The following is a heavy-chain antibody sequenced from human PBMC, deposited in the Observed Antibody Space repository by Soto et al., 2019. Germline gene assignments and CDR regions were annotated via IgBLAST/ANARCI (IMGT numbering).Heavy chain of an antibody. V-gene: IGHV1-69*12. CDR1: GGTFSSYA. J-gene: IGHJ6*02. CDR2: IIPIFGTA. Sequence: QVQLVQSGAEVKKPGSSVKVSCKASGGTFSSYAISWVRQAPGQGLEWMGGIIPIFGTANYGQKFQGRVTITADESTSTAYMELGSLRSEDTAVYYCARKAGWSSGWYADYYYGMDVWRQGTTVTVSS. CDR3: ARKAGWSSGWYADYYYGMDV. D-gene: IGHD6-19*01.